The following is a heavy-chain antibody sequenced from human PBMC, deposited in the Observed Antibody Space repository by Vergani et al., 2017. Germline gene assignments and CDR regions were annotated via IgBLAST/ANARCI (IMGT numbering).Heavy chain of an antibody. J-gene: IGHJ4*02. CDR1: GFTFSSYS. D-gene: IGHD3-3*01. CDR2: ISSSRSYK. CDR3: ARDQYYDFWSG. V-gene: IGHV3-21*01. Sequence: EVQLVESGGGLVKPGGSLRLSCAASGFTFSSYSMNWVRQAPGKGLEWVSSISSSRSYKYYADSVKGRFTISRDNAKNSPYLQMNSLRAEDTAMYYCARDQYYDFWSGRGQGTLVTVSS.